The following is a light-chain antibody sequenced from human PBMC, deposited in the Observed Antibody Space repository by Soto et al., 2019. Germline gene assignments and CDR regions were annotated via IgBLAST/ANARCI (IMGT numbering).Light chain of an antibody. CDR2: SNN. V-gene: IGLV1-44*01. CDR1: SSNIGSNT. CDR3: AAWDDSLNGVV. Sequence: QSVLTQPPSASGTPGQRVTISCSGSSSNIGSNTVNWYQQLPGTAPKLLLYSNNHRPSGVPDRFSGSKSGTSASLAISGLQSEDEADYYCAAWDDSLNGVVFGGGTKVTVL. J-gene: IGLJ2*01.